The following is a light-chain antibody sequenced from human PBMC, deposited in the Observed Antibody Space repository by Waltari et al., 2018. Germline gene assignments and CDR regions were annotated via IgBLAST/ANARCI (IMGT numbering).Light chain of an antibody. Sequence: EIVLTQSPGTLALSPGERATLSCRASQSVGRALAWYQQKPGQAPRLLIYDASSRTTGIPDGFRGSGSGTDFSLTISRVEPEDFAVYYCQMYVRLPVTFGQGTKVEVK. V-gene: IGKV3-20*01. CDR3: QMYVRLPVT. J-gene: IGKJ1*01. CDR2: DAS. CDR1: QSVGRA.